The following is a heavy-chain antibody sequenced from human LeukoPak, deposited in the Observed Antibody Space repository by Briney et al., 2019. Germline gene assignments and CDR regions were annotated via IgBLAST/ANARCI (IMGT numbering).Heavy chain of an antibody. V-gene: IGHV3-21*01. CDR1: GFTVSSNY. CDR3: ARDAYYYDSSGYYDY. D-gene: IGHD3-22*01. CDR2: ISSSSSYI. Sequence: TGGSLRLSCVASGFTVSSNYMSWVRQAPGEGLEWVSSISSSSSYIYYADSVKGRFTISRDSAKNSLYLQMNSLRAEDTAVYYCARDAYYYDSSGYYDYWGQGTLVTVSS. J-gene: IGHJ4*02.